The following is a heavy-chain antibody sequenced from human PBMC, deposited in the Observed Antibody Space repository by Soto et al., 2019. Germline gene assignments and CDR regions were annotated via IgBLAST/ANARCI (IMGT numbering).Heavy chain of an antibody. CDR1: GGSISSYY. CDR2: IYYSGST. J-gene: IGHJ4*02. Sequence: SETLSLTCTVSGGSISSYYWSWIRQPPGKGLEWIGYIYYSGSTNYNPSLKSRVTISVDTSKNQFSLKMSSVTAADTAVYYCARNGFKQYLSHFDFWGQGTLVTVSS. CDR3: ARNGFKQYLSHFDF. V-gene: IGHV4-59*01. D-gene: IGHD2-2*02.